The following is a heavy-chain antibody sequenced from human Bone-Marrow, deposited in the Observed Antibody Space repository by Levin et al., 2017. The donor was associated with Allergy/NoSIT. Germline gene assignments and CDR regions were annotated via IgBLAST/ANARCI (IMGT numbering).Heavy chain of an antibody. J-gene: IGHJ4*02. CDR1: GGSISSGDYY. CDR3: ARGNEYSYGYQLDY. Sequence: SQTLSLTCTVSGGSISSGDYYWSWIRQPPGKGLEWIGYIYYSGSTYYNPSLKSRVTISVDTSKNQFSLKLSSVTAADTAVYYCARGNEYSYGYQLDYWGQGTLVTVSS. CDR2: IYYSGST. D-gene: IGHD5-18*01. V-gene: IGHV4-30-4*01.